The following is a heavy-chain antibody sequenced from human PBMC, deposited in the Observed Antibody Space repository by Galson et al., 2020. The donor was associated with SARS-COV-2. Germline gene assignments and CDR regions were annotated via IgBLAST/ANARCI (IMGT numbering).Heavy chain of an antibody. CDR3: ARAITPTYYYGMDV. J-gene: IGHJ6*02. Sequence: GGSLRLSCAASGFTFSSYAMHWVRQAPGKGLEWVAVISYDGSNKYYADSVKGRFTISRDNSKNTLYLQMNSLRAEDTAVYYCARAITPTYYYGMDVWGQGTTVTVSS. CDR2: ISYDGSNK. CDR1: GFTFSSYA. V-gene: IGHV3-30*04.